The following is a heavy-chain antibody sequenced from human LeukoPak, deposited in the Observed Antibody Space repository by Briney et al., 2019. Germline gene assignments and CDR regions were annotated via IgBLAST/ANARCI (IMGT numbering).Heavy chain of an antibody. CDR2: IYYSGYT. V-gene: IGHV4-59*01. CDR1: GGSISSYY. J-gene: IGHJ5*02. D-gene: IGHD3-10*01. CDR3: ARETYYYGSGSYNWFDP. Sequence: SETLSLTCTVSGGSISSYYWSWIRQPPGRGLEWIGYIYYSGYTNYNPSLKSRVTISVDTSKNQFSLKLSSVTAADTAVYYCARETYYYGSGSYNWFDPWGQGTLVTVSS.